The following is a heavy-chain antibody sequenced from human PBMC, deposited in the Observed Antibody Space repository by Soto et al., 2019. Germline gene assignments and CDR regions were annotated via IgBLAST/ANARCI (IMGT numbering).Heavy chain of an antibody. CDR2: IFYSGST. V-gene: IGHV4-59*01. D-gene: IGHD3-9*01. CDR3: AREGYDILTGENYFDY. CDR1: GGSISSYY. Sequence: SETLSLTCTVSGGSISSYYWSWIRQPPGKGLEWIGYIFYSGSTNYNPSLKSRATISVDTSKNQFSLKLSSVTAADTAVYYCAREGYDILTGENYFDYWGQGTLVTVSS. J-gene: IGHJ4*02.